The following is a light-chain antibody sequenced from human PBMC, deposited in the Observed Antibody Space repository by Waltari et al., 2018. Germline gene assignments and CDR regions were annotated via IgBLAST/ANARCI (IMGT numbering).Light chain of an antibody. V-gene: IGLV1-40*01. CDR3: QSYDFTLNGRGV. J-gene: IGLJ3*02. CDR1: NSNIGAGYD. Sequence: QSVLTQPPSVSGAPGQRVTLSCTGSNSNIGAGYDVHWYQQLPGTAPQPLIYGNNNRPSGVPDRFSGSTSGTSASLVISDLQADDEADYHCQSYDFTLNGRGVFGGGTKLTVL. CDR2: GNN.